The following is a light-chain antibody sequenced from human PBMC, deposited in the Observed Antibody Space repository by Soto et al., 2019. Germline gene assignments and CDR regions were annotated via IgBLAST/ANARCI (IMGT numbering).Light chain of an antibody. CDR2: EVS. Sequence: QSVLTQPASVSGSPRQSITISCTGTSSDVGGYNYVSWYQHHPGKAPKLVISEVSNRPSGVSNRFSGSKSGNTASLTISGLQAEDEADYYCCSYTSSTTPLFGGGTQLTVL. J-gene: IGLJ2*01. V-gene: IGLV2-14*01. CDR1: SSDVGGYNY. CDR3: CSYTSSTTPL.